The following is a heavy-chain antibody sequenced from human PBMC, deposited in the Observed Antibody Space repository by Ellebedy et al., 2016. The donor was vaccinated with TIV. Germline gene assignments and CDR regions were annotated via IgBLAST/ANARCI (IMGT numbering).Heavy chain of an antibody. CDR3: ARDRRPHYGMDV. V-gene: IGHV4-59*01. J-gene: IGHJ6*02. Sequence: SETLSLXCTVSGGSISSYYWSWIRQPPGKGLEWIGYIYYSGSTNYNPSLKSRVTISVDTSKNQFSLKLSSVTAADTAVYYCARDRRPHYGMDVWGQGTTVTVSS. D-gene: IGHD6-25*01. CDR1: GGSISSYY. CDR2: IYYSGST.